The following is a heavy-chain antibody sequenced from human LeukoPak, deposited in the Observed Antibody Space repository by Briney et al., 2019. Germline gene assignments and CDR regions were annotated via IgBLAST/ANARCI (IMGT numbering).Heavy chain of an antibody. D-gene: IGHD3-3*01. CDR2: INPNSGGT. CDR1: GYTFTGYY. V-gene: IGHV1-2*02. Sequence: ASAKVSCKASGYTFTGYYMHWVRQAPGQGLEWMGWINPNSGGTNYAQKFQGRVTMTRDTSISTAYMELSRLRSDDTAVYYCARDDFWSGYYTDYWGQGTLVTVSS. J-gene: IGHJ4*02. CDR3: ARDDFWSGYYTDY.